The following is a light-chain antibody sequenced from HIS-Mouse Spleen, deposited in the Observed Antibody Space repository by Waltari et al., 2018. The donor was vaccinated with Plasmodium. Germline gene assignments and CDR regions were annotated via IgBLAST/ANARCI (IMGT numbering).Light chain of an antibody. CDR3: CSYAGSSTYV. V-gene: IGLV2-23*01. CDR1: SSEVGSYNL. Sequence: QSALTQPAFVSGSPGQSFTISCSGTSSEVGSYNLSSWYHHHPGKAPKLMIYEGSTGPAGVFNRFSGSKSGKTASLTISGLQAEAEADYYCCSYAGSSTYVFGTGTKVTVL. J-gene: IGLJ1*01. CDR2: EGS.